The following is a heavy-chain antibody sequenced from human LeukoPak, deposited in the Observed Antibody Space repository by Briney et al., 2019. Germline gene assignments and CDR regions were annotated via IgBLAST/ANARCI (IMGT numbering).Heavy chain of an antibody. J-gene: IGHJ3*02. CDR3: AANRIDYGDYGGAFDI. CDR1: GFTFTSSA. Sequence: SVKVSCKASGFTFTSSAVQWARQARGQRLEWIGWIVVGSGNTNYAQKFQERVTITRDMSTSTAYMELSSLRSEDTAVYYCAANRIDYGDYGGAFDIWGQGTMVTVSS. D-gene: IGHD4-17*01. CDR2: IVVGSGNT. V-gene: IGHV1-58*01.